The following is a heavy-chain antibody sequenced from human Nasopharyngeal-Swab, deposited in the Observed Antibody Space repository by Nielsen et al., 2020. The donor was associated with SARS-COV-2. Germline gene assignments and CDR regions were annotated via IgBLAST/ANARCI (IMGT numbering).Heavy chain of an antibody. D-gene: IGHD1-26*01. CDR3: AREVVGGLVDS. CDR2: FSYTGIT. CDR1: GGSISSYY. J-gene: IGHJ4*02. V-gene: IGHV4-59*12. Sequence: SETLSLTCTVSGGSISSYYWSWIRQPPGKGLEWIGYFSYTGITNYNPSLKSRVTISVDMSKNQFSLKLSSVAAADTAVYYCAREVVGGLVDSWGQGTLVTGSS.